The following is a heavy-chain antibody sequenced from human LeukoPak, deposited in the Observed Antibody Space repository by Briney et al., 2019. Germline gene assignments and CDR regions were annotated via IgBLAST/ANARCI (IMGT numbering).Heavy chain of an antibody. CDR1: GGSISSSSYD. Sequence: SETLSLTCTVSGGSISSSSYDWGWIRQPPGKGLEWIGNIFYRGSPYYNASLKSRATISVDTSKNQFSLKLRSVTAADTAVYYCAGLVVGTATIDYWGQGTLVTVSS. D-gene: IGHD2-21*02. CDR2: IFYRGSP. J-gene: IGHJ4*02. CDR3: AGLVVGTATIDY. V-gene: IGHV4-39*01.